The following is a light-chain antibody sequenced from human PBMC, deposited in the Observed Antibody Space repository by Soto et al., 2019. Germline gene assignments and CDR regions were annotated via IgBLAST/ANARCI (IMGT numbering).Light chain of an antibody. CDR2: AAF. J-gene: IGKJ5*01. CDR1: QSISSY. CDR3: QQSYSTPIT. V-gene: IGKV1-39*01. Sequence: DIHMNQSPSSLTASVGDRVTITCRASQSISSYLNWYQQKPGKAPKLLIYAAFSLQSGFPSRFSGSGSGTDCTLTIISLQPEDFATNYWQQSYSTPITFGQGTRLQIK.